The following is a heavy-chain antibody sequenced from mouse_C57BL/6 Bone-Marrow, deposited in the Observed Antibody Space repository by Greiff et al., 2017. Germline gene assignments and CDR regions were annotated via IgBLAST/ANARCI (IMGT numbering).Heavy chain of an antibody. J-gene: IGHJ3*01. D-gene: IGHD2-3*01. CDR2: IYPGNSDT. CDR1: GYTFTSYW. Sequence: EVQLQQSGTVLARPGASVKMSCKTSGYTFTSYWMHWVKQRPGQGLEWIGAIYPGNSDTSYNQKFKGKAKLTAVTSASTAYLELSSLTNEYSAVYYCTRPPIYDGYWFAYWGQGTLVTVSA. CDR3: TRPPIYDGYWFAY. V-gene: IGHV1-5*01.